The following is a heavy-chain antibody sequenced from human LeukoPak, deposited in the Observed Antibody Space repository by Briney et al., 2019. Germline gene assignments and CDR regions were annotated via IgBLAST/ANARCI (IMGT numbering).Heavy chain of an antibody. CDR3: ARCAASCYANAFDV. Sequence: GGSLRLSCATSGFTFNNNAMSWVRQAPGKGLEWVSAINGGGDATEYADSVKGRFTISRDNSKNTLYLQMNSLRPDDTAVYYCARCAASCYANAFDVWGQGTLLTVSS. CDR1: GFTFNNNA. J-gene: IGHJ3*01. D-gene: IGHD2-2*01. V-gene: IGHV3-23*01. CDR2: INGGGDAT.